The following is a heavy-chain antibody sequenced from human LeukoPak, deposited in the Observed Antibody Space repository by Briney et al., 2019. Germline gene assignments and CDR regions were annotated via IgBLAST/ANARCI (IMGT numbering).Heavy chain of an antibody. Sequence: SETLSLTCAVSGGSISSSNWWSWVRQPPGKGLEWVGEIYHSGSTNYNPSLKSRVTISVDKSKNQFSLKLSSVTAADTAVYYCARVTITNCSSTSCYDNWFDPWGQETLVTVSS. J-gene: IGHJ5*02. D-gene: IGHD2-2*01. CDR1: GGSISSSNW. CDR2: IYHSGST. V-gene: IGHV4-4*02. CDR3: ARVTITNCSSTSCYDNWFDP.